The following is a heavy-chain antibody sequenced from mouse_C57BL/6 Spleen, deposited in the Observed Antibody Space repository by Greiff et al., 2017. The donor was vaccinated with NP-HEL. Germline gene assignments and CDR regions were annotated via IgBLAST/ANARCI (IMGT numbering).Heavy chain of an antibody. CDR2: INPSNGGT. J-gene: IGHJ4*01. Sequence: QVQLQQPGTELVKPGASVKLSCKASGYTFTSYWMHWVKQRPGQGLEWIGNINPSNGGTNYNEKFKSKATLTVDKSSSTAYLQLSSLTSEDSAVYDCARANWDPSYYAMDDWGQGTAVTVSS. D-gene: IGHD4-1*01. V-gene: IGHV1-53*01. CDR3: ARANWDPSYYAMDD. CDR1: GYTFTSYW.